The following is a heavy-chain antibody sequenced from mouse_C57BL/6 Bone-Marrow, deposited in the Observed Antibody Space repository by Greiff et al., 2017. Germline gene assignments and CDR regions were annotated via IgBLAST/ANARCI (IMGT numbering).Heavy chain of an antibody. CDR3: EPYDSSFPIAY. Sequence: VQLQQSGPELVKPGASVKIPCKASGYTFTDYNMDWVKQSHGKSLEWIGDINPNNGGTIYNQKFKGKATLTVDKSSSTAYMELSSLTSEDTAVYYCEPYDSSFPIAYWGQGTLVTVSA. D-gene: IGHD1-1*01. CDR2: INPNNGGT. CDR1: GYTFTDYN. J-gene: IGHJ3*01. V-gene: IGHV1-18*01.